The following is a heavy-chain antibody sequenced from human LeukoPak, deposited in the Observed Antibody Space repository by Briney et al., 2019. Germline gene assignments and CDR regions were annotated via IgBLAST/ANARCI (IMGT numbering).Heavy chain of an antibody. CDR3: AREGGPYRPLDY. CDR2: VNLQGST. V-gene: IGHV4-4*02. J-gene: IGHJ4*02. CDR1: GVSITNTNY. Sequence: VKPSGTLSLTCGVSGVSITNTNYWTWVRQPPGKGLEWIGEVNLQGSTNYNPSLMGRVAISVDTSENHISLQLTSVTAADTAVYYCAREGGPYRPLDYSGQGTLVTVSS.